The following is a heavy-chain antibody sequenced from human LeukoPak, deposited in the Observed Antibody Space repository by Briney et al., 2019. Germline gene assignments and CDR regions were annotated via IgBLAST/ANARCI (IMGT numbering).Heavy chain of an antibody. CDR1: GGSISSSSYY. Sequence: SETLSLTCTVSGGSISSSSYYWGWIRQPPGKGLEWIGSIYYSGSTYYNPSLKSRVTISVDTSKNQFSLKLSSVTAADTAVYYCARQRRRSAAGRAPFDYWGQGTLVTVSS. CDR2: IYYSGST. D-gene: IGHD6-13*01. V-gene: IGHV4-39*01. J-gene: IGHJ4*02. CDR3: ARQRRRSAAGRAPFDY.